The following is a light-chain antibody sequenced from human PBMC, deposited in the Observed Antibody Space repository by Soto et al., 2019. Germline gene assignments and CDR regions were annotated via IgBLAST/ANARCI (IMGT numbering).Light chain of an antibody. V-gene: IGKV3-11*01. CDR3: QQRSSWPVT. J-gene: IGKJ1*01. CDR2: DAS. Sequence: EIVLTQSPGTLSLSPGERATLSCRAGQSVSSYLAWYQQKPGQAPRLLIYDASTRATGISARFSGSGSGTDFTLTISSLEPEDFAVYYCQQRSSWPVTFGQGTKVDIK. CDR1: QSVSSY.